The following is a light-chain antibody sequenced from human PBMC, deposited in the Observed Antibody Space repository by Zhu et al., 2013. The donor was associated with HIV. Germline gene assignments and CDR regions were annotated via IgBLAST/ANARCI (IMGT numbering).Light chain of an antibody. V-gene: IGKV3-20*01. CDR3: QQYGSSPNT. J-gene: IGKJ5*01. Sequence: EVVLTQSPVILSLSPGDRATLSCRASQSVKTSLAWYQQQPGQPPRLLIYDASKRATGIPARFTGSGSGTDFTLTISRLEPEDFAVYYCQQYGSSPNTFGQGTRLEIK. CDR1: QSVKTS. CDR2: DAS.